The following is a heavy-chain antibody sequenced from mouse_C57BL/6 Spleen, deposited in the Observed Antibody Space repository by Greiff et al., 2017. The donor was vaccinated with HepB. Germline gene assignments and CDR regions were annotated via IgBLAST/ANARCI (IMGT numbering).Heavy chain of an antibody. CDR1: GYSFTGYF. V-gene: IGHV1-20*01. CDR3: ARESFSYSNYYAMDY. Sequence: EVQRVESGPELVKPGDSVKISCKASGYSFTGYFMNWVMQSHGKSLEWIGRINPYNGDTFYNQKFKGKATLTVDKSSSTAHMELRSLTSEDSAVYYCARESFSYSNYYAMDYWGQGTSVTVSS. J-gene: IGHJ4*01. D-gene: IGHD2-5*01. CDR2: INPYNGDT.